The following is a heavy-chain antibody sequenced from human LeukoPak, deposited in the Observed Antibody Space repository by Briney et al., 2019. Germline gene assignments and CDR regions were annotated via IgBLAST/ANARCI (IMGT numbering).Heavy chain of an antibody. Sequence: ASVKVSCKASGYTFTSYDINWVRQATGQGLEWMGWMNPNSGNTGYAQKFQGRVTMTRNTSISTAYMELSSLRSEDTAVYYCARGQDGSGSYYNPSYYYYYGMDVWGQGTTVTVSS. J-gene: IGHJ6*02. CDR1: GYTFTSYD. V-gene: IGHV1-8*01. D-gene: IGHD3-10*01. CDR3: ARGQDGSGSYYNPSYYYYYGMDV. CDR2: MNPNSGNT.